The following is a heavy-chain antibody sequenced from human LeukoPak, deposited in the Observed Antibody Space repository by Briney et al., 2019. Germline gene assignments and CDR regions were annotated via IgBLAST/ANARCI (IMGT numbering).Heavy chain of an antibody. CDR3: AKGYCSSTSCYRLGAFDI. J-gene: IGHJ3*02. D-gene: IGHD2-2*01. CDR1: GFTFSSYA. V-gene: IGHV3-23*01. Sequence: GRSLRLSCAASGFTFSSYAMSWVRQAPGKGLEWVSAISGSGGSTYYADSVKGRFTISRDNSKNTLYLQMNSLRAEDTAVYYCAKGYCSSTSCYRLGAFDIWGQGTMVTVSS. CDR2: ISGSGGST.